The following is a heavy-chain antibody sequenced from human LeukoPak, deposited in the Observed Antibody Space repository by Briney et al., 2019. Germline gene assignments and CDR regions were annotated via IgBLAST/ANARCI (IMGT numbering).Heavy chain of an antibody. Sequence: SETLSLTXTVSGGSISSYYWSWIWQPPGKGLEWIGYIYYSGSTNYNPSLKSRVTISVDTSKNQFSLKLSSVTAADTAVYYCARVKMTTMTTWAFDIWGQGTMVTVSS. CDR1: GGSISSYY. J-gene: IGHJ3*02. CDR2: IYYSGST. CDR3: ARVKMTTMTTWAFDI. D-gene: IGHD4-17*01. V-gene: IGHV4-59*01.